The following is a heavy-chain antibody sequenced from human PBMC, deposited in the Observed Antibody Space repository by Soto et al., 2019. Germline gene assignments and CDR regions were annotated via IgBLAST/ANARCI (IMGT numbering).Heavy chain of an antibody. CDR1: GGTFSSYT. CDR3: AGGYYDIGGNYFDY. Sequence: QVQLVQSGAEVKKPGSSVKVSCKASGGTFSSYTISWVRQAPGQGLEWMGRIIPILGIANYAQKFQGRVTITADNSASTAYMELSSLRSEDTAVYYCAGGYYDIGGNYFDYWGQGTLVTVSS. CDR2: IIPILGIA. D-gene: IGHD3-9*01. J-gene: IGHJ4*02. V-gene: IGHV1-69*02.